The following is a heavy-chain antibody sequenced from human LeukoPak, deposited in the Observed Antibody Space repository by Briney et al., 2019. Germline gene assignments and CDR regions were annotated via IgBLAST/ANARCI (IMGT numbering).Heavy chain of an antibody. CDR2: INHSGTT. CDR3: ASHYSSGSYRYTGSFDS. CDR1: GGSFSDYY. J-gene: IGHJ4*02. D-gene: IGHD3-16*02. V-gene: IGHV4-34*01. Sequence: PSETLSLTCPVYGGSFSDYYWSWIRQPPGKGREGIGEINHSGTTNYSPSLKSRVSISVDTSKNQFSLKLNSVTAADAAMYYCASHYSSGSYRYTGSFDSWGQGMLVNVSS.